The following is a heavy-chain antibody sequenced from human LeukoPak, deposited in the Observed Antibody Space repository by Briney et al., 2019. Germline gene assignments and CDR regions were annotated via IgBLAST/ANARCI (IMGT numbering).Heavy chain of an antibody. CDR3: TIDLMTGFSSGWHFGY. D-gene: IGHD6-19*01. CDR2: TSGDEDST. V-gene: IGHV3-23*01. J-gene: IGHJ4*02. Sequence: GGSLRLSCAASGLTFKNFAMRWVRQAPGKGLEWLAVTSGDEDSTHYADSVRGHFVISTDNSKNTSFLRMNSLRAEDTAVYYCTIDLMTGFSSGWHFGYWGQGTLVTVSS. CDR1: GLTFKNFA.